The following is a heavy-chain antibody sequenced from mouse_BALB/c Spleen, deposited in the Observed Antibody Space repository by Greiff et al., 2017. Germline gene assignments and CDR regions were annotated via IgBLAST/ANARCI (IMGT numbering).Heavy chain of an antibody. V-gene: IGHV5-4*02. CDR1: GFTFSDYY. CDR2: ISDGGSYT. Sequence: EVQLVESGGGLVKPGGSLKLSCAASGFTFSDYYMYWVRQTPEKRLEWVATISDGGSYTYYPDSVKGRFTISRDNAKNNLYLQMSSLKSEDTAMYYCARPYYRYGDYYAMDYWGQGTSVTVSS. CDR3: ARPYYRYGDYYAMDY. D-gene: IGHD2-14*01. J-gene: IGHJ4*01.